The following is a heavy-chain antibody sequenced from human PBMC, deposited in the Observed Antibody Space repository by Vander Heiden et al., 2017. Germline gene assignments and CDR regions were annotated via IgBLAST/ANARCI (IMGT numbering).Heavy chain of an antibody. Sequence: QVQLVQSGAEVKKPGASVKVSCKASGYTFTSYDITWVRQATGQGLEWMGWMNPNSGNTGYAQKFQGRVTMTRNTSISTAYMELSSLRSEDTAVYYCARDLYGDYVSNNWFDPWGQGTLVTVSS. D-gene: IGHD4-17*01. V-gene: IGHV1-8*01. CDR2: MNPNSGNT. CDR1: GYTFTSYD. J-gene: IGHJ5*02. CDR3: ARDLYGDYVSNNWFDP.